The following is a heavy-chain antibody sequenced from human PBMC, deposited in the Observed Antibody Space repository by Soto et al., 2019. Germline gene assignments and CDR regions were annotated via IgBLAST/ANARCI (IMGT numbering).Heavy chain of an antibody. CDR2: ISAYNGNT. CDR3: ASNPLMTTVTTGWFDP. J-gene: IGHJ5*02. CDR1: GYTFTSYG. V-gene: IGHV1-18*01. Sequence: QVQLVQSGAEVKKPGASVKVSCKASGYTFTSYGISWVRQAPGQGLEWMGWISAYNGNTNYAQKLQGRVTMTTDTSTSTAYMELRSQRTDDTAVYYCASNPLMTTVTTGWFDPWGQGTLVTVS. D-gene: IGHD4-17*01.